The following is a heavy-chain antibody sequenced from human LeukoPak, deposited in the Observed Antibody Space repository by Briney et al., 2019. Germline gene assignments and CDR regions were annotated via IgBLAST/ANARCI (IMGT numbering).Heavy chain of an antibody. D-gene: IGHD2-15*01. CDR2: IIPIFGTA. CDR3: RVVVVAATSDKFDY. CDR1: GGTFSSYA. Sequence: ASVKVSCKASGGTFSSYAISWVRQAPGQGLEWMGGIIPIFGTANYAQKFQGRVTMTTDTSTSTAYMELRSLRSDDTAVYYCRVVVVAATSDKFDYWGQGTLVTVSS. V-gene: IGHV1-69*05. J-gene: IGHJ4*02.